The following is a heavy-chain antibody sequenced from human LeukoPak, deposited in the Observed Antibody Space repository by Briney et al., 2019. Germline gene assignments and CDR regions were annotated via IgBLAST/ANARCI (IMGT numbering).Heavy chain of an antibody. Sequence: GGSLRLSCEGSGFNLSTYRMSWVRQAPGKGLEWVANIKQDGTEKYYVNSVKGRFTISRDNAKNSLYLQMNTLGGEDTAVYYCTRGGGGRYFDYWGQGTLVTVSS. CDR2: IKQDGTEK. CDR1: GFNLSTYR. CDR3: TRGGGGRYFDY. V-gene: IGHV3-7*04. J-gene: IGHJ4*02. D-gene: IGHD3-16*01.